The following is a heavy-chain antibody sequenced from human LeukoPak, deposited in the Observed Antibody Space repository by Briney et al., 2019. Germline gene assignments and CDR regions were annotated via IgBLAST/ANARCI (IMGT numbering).Heavy chain of an antibody. V-gene: IGHV4-38-2*02. CDR3: ARNDIVVVPAATLGWFDP. J-gene: IGHJ5*02. Sequence: PSETLSLTCTVSGYSINSGYYWGWIRQPPGKGLEWIGSNYHSGSTYYNPSLKSRVTISVDTSKNQFSLKLSSVTAADTAVYYCARNDIVVVPAATLGWFDPWGQGTLVTVSS. CDR1: GYSINSGYY. D-gene: IGHD2-2*01. CDR2: NYHSGST.